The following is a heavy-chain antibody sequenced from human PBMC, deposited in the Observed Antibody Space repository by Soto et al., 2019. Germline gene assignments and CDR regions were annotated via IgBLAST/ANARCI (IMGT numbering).Heavy chain of an antibody. D-gene: IGHD3-10*01. CDR2: INSGVDA. CDR3: AKVLSLRTSGKYYKTFFHGMDV. Sequence: DVQLSESGGGLVQPGGSLRLTCAASGFSFNSHAMTWVRQAPGRGLEWVAAINSGVDAFYADSVKGRLSISRDNSKDTLSLQMNRLGVEDTALYYCAKVLSLRTSGKYYKTFFHGMDVWGLGTTVTVSS. CDR1: GFSFNSHA. J-gene: IGHJ6*02. V-gene: IGHV3-23*01.